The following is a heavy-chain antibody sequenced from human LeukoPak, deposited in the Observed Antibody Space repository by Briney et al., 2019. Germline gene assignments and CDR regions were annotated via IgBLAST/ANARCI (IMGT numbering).Heavy chain of an antibody. Sequence: GGSLRLSCAASGFTFSSYGMHWVRKAPGKGLEWVAVIWYDGSNKYYADSVKGRFTISRDNSKNTLYLQMNSLRAEDTAVYYCARDSYYDSSGYYSYYFDYWGQGTLVTVSS. D-gene: IGHD3-22*01. CDR1: GFTFSSYG. V-gene: IGHV3-33*01. CDR2: IWYDGSNK. CDR3: ARDSYYDSSGYYSYYFDY. J-gene: IGHJ4*02.